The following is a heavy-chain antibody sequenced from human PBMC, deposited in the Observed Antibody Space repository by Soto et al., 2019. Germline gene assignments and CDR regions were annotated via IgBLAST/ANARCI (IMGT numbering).Heavy chain of an antibody. Sequence: QVQLVQSGAEVKKPGASVKVSCKASGYTFTNYAFSWVRQAPGQGLEWMGWISAYNGNTNYPQKLQGRVTMTTDTSTSTAYMELRSLRSDETAVYYCARDLAAAGPFDYWGQGTLVTVSS. J-gene: IGHJ4*02. V-gene: IGHV1-18*01. CDR1: GYTFTNYA. D-gene: IGHD6-13*01. CDR2: ISAYNGNT. CDR3: ARDLAAAGPFDY.